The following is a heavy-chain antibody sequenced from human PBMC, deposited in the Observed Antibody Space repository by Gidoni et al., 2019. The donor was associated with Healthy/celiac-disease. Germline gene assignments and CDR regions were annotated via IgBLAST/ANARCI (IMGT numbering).Heavy chain of an antibody. CDR3: AKDMRRYYSNYYGMDV. D-gene: IGHD4-4*01. CDR2: ISWNSGSI. CDR1: GFTFDYYA. J-gene: IGHJ6*02. Sequence: EVPLVESGGGVVQPGRSLRRCCAASGFTFDYYAMHWVRQAPGKGLELVSGISWNSGSIVYAAAVKGLFTISRDNAKNSLYLQMNSLRSEDTAWYYCAKDMRRYYSNYYGMDVWGQGTTVTVSS. V-gene: IGHV3-9*01.